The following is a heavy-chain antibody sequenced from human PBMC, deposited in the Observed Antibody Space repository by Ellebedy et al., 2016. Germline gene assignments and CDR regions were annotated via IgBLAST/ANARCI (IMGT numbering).Heavy chain of an antibody. Sequence: GESLKISXAASGFTFSSYSMNWVRQAPGKGLEWVSSISSSSSYIYYADSVKGRFTISRDNAKNSLYLQMNSLRAEDTAVYYCARDDGGGDFWSGYSYDAFDIWGQGTMVTASS. CDR1: GFTFSSYS. J-gene: IGHJ3*02. CDR3: ARDDGGGDFWSGYSYDAFDI. CDR2: ISSSSSYI. D-gene: IGHD3-3*01. V-gene: IGHV3-21*01.